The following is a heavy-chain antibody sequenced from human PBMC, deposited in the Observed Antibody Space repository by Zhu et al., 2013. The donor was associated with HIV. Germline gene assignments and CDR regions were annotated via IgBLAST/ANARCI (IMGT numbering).Heavy chain of an antibody. CDR3: ARDRPERSLNFGTTGTTGGMDV. CDR2: IIPIFGTA. Sequence: QVQLVQSGAEVKKPGSSVKVSCKASGGTFSSYAISWVRQAPGQGLEWMGGIIPIFGTANYAQKFQGRVTITADESTSTAYMELSSLRSEDTAVYYCARDRPERSLNFGTTGTTGGMDVWGQGTTVTVSS. D-gene: IGHD1-1*01. J-gene: IGHJ6*02. CDR1: GGTFSSYA. V-gene: IGHV1-69*01.